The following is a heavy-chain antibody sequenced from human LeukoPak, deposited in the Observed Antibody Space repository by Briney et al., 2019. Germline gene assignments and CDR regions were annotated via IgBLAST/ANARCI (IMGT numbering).Heavy chain of an antibody. Sequence: GGSLRLSCAASGFTFSSYAMHWVRQAPGKGLEWVSGISWNSGSIGYADFVKGRFTISRDNAKNSLYLQMNSLRAEDTALYYCAKLVVPAALRAGMDVWGQGTTVTVSS. CDR1: GFTFSSYA. CDR3: AKLVVPAALRAGMDV. CDR2: ISWNSGSI. V-gene: IGHV3-9*01. J-gene: IGHJ6*02. D-gene: IGHD2-2*01.